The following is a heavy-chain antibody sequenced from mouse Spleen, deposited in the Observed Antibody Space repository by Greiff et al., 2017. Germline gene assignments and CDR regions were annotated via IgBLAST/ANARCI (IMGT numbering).Heavy chain of an antibody. V-gene: IGHV1-85*01. J-gene: IGHJ2*01. Sequence: VQLQQSGPELVKPGASVKLSCKASGYTFTSYDINWVKQRPGQGLEWIGWIYPRDGSTKYNEKFKGKATLTVDTSSSTAYMELHSLTSEDSAVYFCARRKGYYTYYFDYWGQGTTLTVSS. CDR3: ARRKGYYTYYFDY. CDR1: GYTFTSYD. CDR2: IYPRDGST. D-gene: IGHD2-12*01.